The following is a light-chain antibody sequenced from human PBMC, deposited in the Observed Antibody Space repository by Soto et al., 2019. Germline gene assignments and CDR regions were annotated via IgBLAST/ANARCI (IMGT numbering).Light chain of an antibody. Sequence: DIQMTQSPSSLSASVGDRVTITCQASQDISKYLNWYQQKPGKAPKLLIYDASNLETGVPSRFSGSGSGTHFTFTISSLQPEDIAIYYCQQYDNLPRNTFGQWTKLEIK. V-gene: IGKV1-33*01. CDR1: QDISKY. CDR2: DAS. J-gene: IGKJ2*01. CDR3: QQYDNLPRNT.